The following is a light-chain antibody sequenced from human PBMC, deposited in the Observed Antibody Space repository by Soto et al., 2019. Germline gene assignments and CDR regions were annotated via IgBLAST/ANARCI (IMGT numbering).Light chain of an antibody. V-gene: IGKV1-39*01. Sequence: DIQMTQSPSLLSASVGARVTITCRSNQTIRNYLNWYQQKPGKAPNLLIHDASSLQNGVPLRFSGRGFGTDFTLTINDLQVADFATYYCQHSYNTPRAFGQGTKIEI. CDR2: DAS. J-gene: IGKJ2*01. CDR3: QHSYNTPRA. CDR1: QTIRNY.